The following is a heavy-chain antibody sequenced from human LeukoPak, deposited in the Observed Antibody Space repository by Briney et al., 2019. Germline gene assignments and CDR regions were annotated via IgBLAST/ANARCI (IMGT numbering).Heavy chain of an antibody. Sequence: SQTLSLTCTVSGGSISSGSYYWSWIRQPAGKGLEWIGRIYTSGSTNYNPSLKSRVTISVDTSKNQFSLKLSSVTAADTAVYYCARALTATGGDVWVLGTKVTDSS. CDR1: GGSISSGSYY. V-gene: IGHV4-61*02. J-gene: IGHJ6*02. CDR2: IYTSGST. CDR3: ARALTATGGDV. D-gene: IGHD4-23*01.